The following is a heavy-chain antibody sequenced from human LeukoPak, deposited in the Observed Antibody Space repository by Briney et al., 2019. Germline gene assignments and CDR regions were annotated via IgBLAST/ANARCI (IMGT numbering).Heavy chain of an antibody. CDR2: IYTSGST. Sequence: SSETLSLTCTVSGGSISSGSYYWSWIRQPAGKGLEWIGRIYTSGSTKYNPSLKSRVTISVDTSKNQFSLKLTSVTAADTAVYYCARAVPGYSSSWYDYWGQGTLVTVSS. CDR3: ARAVPGYSSSWYDY. CDR1: GGSISSGSYY. V-gene: IGHV4-61*02. D-gene: IGHD6-13*01. J-gene: IGHJ4*02.